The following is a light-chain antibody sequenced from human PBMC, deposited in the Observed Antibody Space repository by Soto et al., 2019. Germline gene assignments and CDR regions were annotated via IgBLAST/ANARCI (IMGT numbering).Light chain of an antibody. Sequence: QSALTQPASVSGSPGQSITISCTGTSSDVGTYNLVSWYQQHPGKAPKLIIYEVTKPPSGGSNRFSGSRSGNTASLTISGLQADDEADYYCCSYAGYSSYLFGTGTKVTVL. J-gene: IGLJ1*01. CDR1: SSDVGTYNL. CDR3: CSYAGYSSYL. V-gene: IGLV2-23*02. CDR2: EVT.